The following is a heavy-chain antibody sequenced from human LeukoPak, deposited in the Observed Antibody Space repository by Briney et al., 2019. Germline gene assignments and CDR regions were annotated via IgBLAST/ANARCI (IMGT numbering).Heavy chain of an antibody. D-gene: IGHD2-2*01. J-gene: IGHJ4*02. CDR2: IFPGGST. CDR3: AREGTSYAGRDY. V-gene: IGHV4-4*08. CDR1: GGSIENYY. Sequence: SETLSLTCTVSGGSIENYYWSWIRQPPGKGLEWIGYIFPGGSTKYYPSLQSRVTISADTSKNQFSLKLSSVTAADTAVYYCAREGTSYAGRDYWGQGTLVTVSS.